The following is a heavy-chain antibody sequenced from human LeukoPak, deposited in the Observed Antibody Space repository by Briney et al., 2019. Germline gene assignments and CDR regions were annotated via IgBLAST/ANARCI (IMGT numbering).Heavy chain of an antibody. D-gene: IGHD3-3*01. V-gene: IGHV4-59*08. CDR3: ARRWSGYYFDY. CDR1: GGSISSYY. CDR2: IYYSGST. J-gene: IGHJ4*02. Sequence: PSETLSLTCTVSGGSISSYYWSWIRQPPGKGLEWIGYIYYSGSTNYNPSLKSRVTISVDTSKNQFSLKLSSVTAADTAVYYCARRWSGYYFDYWGQGTLVTVSS.